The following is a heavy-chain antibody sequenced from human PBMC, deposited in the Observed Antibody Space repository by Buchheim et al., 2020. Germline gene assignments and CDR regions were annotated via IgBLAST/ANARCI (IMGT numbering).Heavy chain of an antibody. CDR2: ISSSSSYI. Sequence: EVQLVESGGGLVKPGGSLRLSCAASGFTFSSYSMNWVRQAPGKGLEWVSSISSSSSYIYYADSVKGRFTISRDNAKNSLYLQMNSLRAEDTAVYYCARAGSWYGHRRKDFDYWGQGTL. J-gene: IGHJ4*02. D-gene: IGHD6-13*01. CDR1: GFTFSSYS. V-gene: IGHV3-21*01. CDR3: ARAGSWYGHRRKDFDY.